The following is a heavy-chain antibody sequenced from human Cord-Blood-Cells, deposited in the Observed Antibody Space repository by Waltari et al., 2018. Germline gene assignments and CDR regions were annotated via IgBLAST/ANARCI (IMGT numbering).Heavy chain of an antibody. V-gene: IGHV4-34*01. D-gene: IGHD3-10*01. CDR1: GGSFSGYY. CDR2: INHSGST. J-gene: IGHJ4*02. CDR3: ASTIRGVSY. Sequence: QVQLQQWGAGLLKPSETLPPTLAVYGGSFSGYYWSWIRQPPGKGLEWIGEINHSGSTNYNPSLKSRVTISVDTSKNQFSLKLSSVTAADTAVYYCASTIRGVSYWGQGTLVTVSS.